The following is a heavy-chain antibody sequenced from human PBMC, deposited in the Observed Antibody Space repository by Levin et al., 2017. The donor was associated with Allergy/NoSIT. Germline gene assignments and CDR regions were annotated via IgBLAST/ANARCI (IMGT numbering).Heavy chain of an antibody. CDR2: VSTTGDRT. D-gene: IGHD2/OR15-2a*01. CDR1: GFTFSNYD. V-gene: IGHV3-23*01. J-gene: IGHJ4*02. CDR3: ARRSEGSATLSSDY. Sequence: PSETLSLTCAASGFTFSNYDMRWVRQAPGKGLEWVSTVSTTGDRTYYADSVKGRFTVSRDNSKNTAYLQMSGLRVEDTAVYYCARRSEGSATLSSDYWGQGTLVTVSS.